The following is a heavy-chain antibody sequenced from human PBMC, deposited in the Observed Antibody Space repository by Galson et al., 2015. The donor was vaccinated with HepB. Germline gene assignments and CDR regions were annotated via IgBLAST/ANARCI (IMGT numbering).Heavy chain of an antibody. CDR3: TTDPQPGLPYDHGDYEDY. V-gene: IGHV3-15*01. J-gene: IGHJ4*02. D-gene: IGHD4-17*01. CDR2: IKSKTDGGTT. CDR1: GFTFSNAW. Sequence: SLRLSCAASGFTFSNAWMSWVRQAPGKGLEWVGRIKSKTDGGTTDYAAPVKGRFTISRDDSKNTLYLQMNSLKTEDTAVYYCTTDPQPGLPYDHGDYEDYWGQGTLVTVSS.